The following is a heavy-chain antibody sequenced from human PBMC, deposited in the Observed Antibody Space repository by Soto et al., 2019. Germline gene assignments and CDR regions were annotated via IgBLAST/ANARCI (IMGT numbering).Heavy chain of an antibody. CDR2: IYYSGST. D-gene: IGHD2-8*01. CDR3: ANLGRTKTSDY. J-gene: IGHJ4*02. V-gene: IGHV4-39*01. CDR1: GGSISSSGYY. Sequence: QLQLQESGPGLVKPSETLSLTCTVSGGSISSSGYYWGWIRQPPGKGLEWIGSIYYSGSTYYNPSLKSRVTISVNTSKNQFSLKLSSVTAADTAVYYCANLGRTKTSDYWCQGTLITVSS.